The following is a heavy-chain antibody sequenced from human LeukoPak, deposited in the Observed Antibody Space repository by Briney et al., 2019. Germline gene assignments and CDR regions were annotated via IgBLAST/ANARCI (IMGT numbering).Heavy chain of an antibody. CDR3: ARDHRVFGRGEIFSNI. CDR2: ISVYNGNT. CDR1: GYSFDSNG. J-gene: IGHJ3*02. Sequence: GASVKVSCKASGYSFDSNGVTWVRQAPGQGLEWVGWISVYNGNTLYAQSLQGRITMTTDTSTSTVYMELRSLRSDDTAVYFCARDHRVFGRGEIFSNIGGRGKMLPSSS. D-gene: IGHD3-16*01. V-gene: IGHV1-18*04.